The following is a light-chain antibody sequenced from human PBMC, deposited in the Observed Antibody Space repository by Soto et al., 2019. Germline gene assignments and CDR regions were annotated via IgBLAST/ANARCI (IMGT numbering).Light chain of an antibody. J-gene: IGLJ3*02. CDR3: CSYTGTYSSWV. Sequence: QSALTQPRSVSGSPGQSVTISCTGTSSDVGNYNYVSWYQHHPGKAPKVMIYDVTKRPSGVPDSFSGSKSGNTASLTISGLQAEDEADYYCCSYTGTYSSWVFGGGTKLTVL. V-gene: IGLV2-11*01. CDR2: DVT. CDR1: SSDVGNYNY.